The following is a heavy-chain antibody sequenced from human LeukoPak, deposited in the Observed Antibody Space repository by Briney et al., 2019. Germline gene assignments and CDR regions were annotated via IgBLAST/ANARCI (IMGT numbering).Heavy chain of an antibody. CDR3: AREKQWLVQSIVDYYYYGMDV. Sequence: SQTLSLTCAISGDSVSSNSAAWNWIRQSPSGGLEWLGRTYYRSKWYNDYAVSVKSRITINPDTSKNQFSLQLNSVTPEDTAVYYCAREKQWLVQSIVDYYYYGMDVWGQGTTVTVSS. CDR2: TYYRSKWYN. D-gene: IGHD6-19*01. CDR1: GDSVSSNSAA. J-gene: IGHJ6*02. V-gene: IGHV6-1*01.